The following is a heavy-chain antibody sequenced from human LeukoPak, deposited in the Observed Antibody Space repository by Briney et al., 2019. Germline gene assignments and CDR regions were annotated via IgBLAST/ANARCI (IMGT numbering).Heavy chain of an antibody. Sequence: GASVKVSCKASGGTFSSYAISWVRQAPGQGLEWMGGIIPIFDTADYAQNFQARVTITADESTCTAYMELRRLRSEDTAVYYCRYCSSASCYNDAFDIWGQGTMVTVSS. J-gene: IGHJ3*02. CDR2: IIPIFDTA. CDR1: GGTFSSYA. V-gene: IGHV1-69*13. CDR3: RYCSSASCYNDAFDI. D-gene: IGHD2-2*02.